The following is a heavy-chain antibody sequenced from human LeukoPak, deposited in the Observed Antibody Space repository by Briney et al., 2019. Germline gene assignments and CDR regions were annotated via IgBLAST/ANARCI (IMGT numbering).Heavy chain of an antibody. Sequence: PGRSLRLSCAASGFTFSSYAMHWVRQAPGKGLEWVAVISYDGSNKYYADSVKGRFTISRDNSKNTLYLQMNSLRAEDTAVYYCATHGWSPWGQGTLVTVSS. V-gene: IGHV3-30*04. D-gene: IGHD2-15*01. CDR3: ATHGWSP. CDR1: GFTFSSYA. CDR2: ISYDGSNK. J-gene: IGHJ5*02.